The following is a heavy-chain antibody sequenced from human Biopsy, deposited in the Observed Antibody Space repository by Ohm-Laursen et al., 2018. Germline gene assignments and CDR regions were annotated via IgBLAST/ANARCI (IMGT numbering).Heavy chain of an antibody. D-gene: IGHD3-9*01. CDR3: ARDRSHYDILTGYFKSEYGVDV. Sequence: SDTLSLTCTVSGASIEDYYWTWIRQAPGKTLEWIASINYRGNTNYNPSLKSRVTMSAHTSTNQFSLKLTSVTAADTAVYYCARDRSHYDILTGYFKSEYGVDVWGHGTTVTVSS. CDR2: INYRGNT. CDR1: GASIEDYY. J-gene: IGHJ6*02. V-gene: IGHV4-59*01.